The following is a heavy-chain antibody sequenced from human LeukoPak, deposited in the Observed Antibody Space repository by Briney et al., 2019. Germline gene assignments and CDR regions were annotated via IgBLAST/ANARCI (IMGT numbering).Heavy chain of an antibody. CDR2: ILSSGST. V-gene: IGHV4-30-4*08. J-gene: IGHJ4*02. Sequence: SETLSLTCTVAGASISSSDYYWSWIRQPPGKGLEWIGYILSSGSTYYNPSLKSRVTISVDTSKNQFSLKLNSVTAADTAVYYCARKTKMAAIWDYFDFWGQGTLVTVSS. CDR1: GASISSSDYY. CDR3: ARKTKMAAIWDYFDF. D-gene: IGHD5-24*01.